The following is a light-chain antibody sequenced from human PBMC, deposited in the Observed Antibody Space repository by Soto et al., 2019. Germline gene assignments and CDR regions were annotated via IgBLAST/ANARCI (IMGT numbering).Light chain of an antibody. V-gene: IGKV3-20*01. CDR2: AAS. J-gene: IGKJ2*01. Sequence: EIVLTQSPVTLSLSPGERATLSCRASRSFASSYLGWYQQKPDQAPRLLIYAASTRATGIPDRFSGSGSATAFTLTLSRLEPEDSAVYYCQHDGNSPPYTFGRATKLEIK. CDR3: QHDGNSPPYT. CDR1: RSFASSY.